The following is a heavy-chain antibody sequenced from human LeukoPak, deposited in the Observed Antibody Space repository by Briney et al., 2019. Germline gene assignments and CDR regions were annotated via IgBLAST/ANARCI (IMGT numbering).Heavy chain of an antibody. CDR3: ARGDWQYSNNWSNWFNP. CDR1: GGSISSSSYY. CDR2: IYYSGST. D-gene: IGHD6-13*01. J-gene: IGHJ5*02. V-gene: IGHV4-39*01. Sequence: KPSETLSLTCTVSGGSISSSSYYWGWIRQPPGKGLEWIGSIYYSGSTYYNPSLKSRVTISVDTSKNQFSLKLSSVTAADTAVYYCARGDWQYSNNWSNWFNPWGQGTLVTVSS.